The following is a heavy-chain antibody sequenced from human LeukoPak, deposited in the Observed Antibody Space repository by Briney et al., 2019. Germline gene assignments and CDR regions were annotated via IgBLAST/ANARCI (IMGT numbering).Heavy chain of an antibody. CDR3: ARKGSGLRP. CDR2: INHSGST. Sequence: SETLSLTCAVYGGSFSGYYWSWIRQPPGKGLEWIGEINHSGSTTYNPSLKSRVTISVDTSKNQFSLKLSSVTAADTAVYYCARKGSGLRPWGQGTLVTVSS. J-gene: IGHJ4*02. D-gene: IGHD6-19*01. CDR1: GGSFSGYY. V-gene: IGHV4-34*01.